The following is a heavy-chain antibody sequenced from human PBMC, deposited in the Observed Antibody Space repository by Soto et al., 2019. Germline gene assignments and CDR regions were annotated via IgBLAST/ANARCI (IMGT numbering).Heavy chain of an antibody. CDR1: GGSISSSNW. CDR2: IYHGGST. J-gene: IGHJ4*02. Sequence: SETLSLTCAVSGGSISSSNWWSWVRQTPGKGLEWIGEIYHGGSTNYNPSLKSRVTISLDKSNNQFSLTLSSVTAADTAVYYCASSYDTDDYYFDYWGQGTLVTAPQ. CDR3: ASSYDTDDYYFDY. V-gene: IGHV4-4*02. D-gene: IGHD3-16*01.